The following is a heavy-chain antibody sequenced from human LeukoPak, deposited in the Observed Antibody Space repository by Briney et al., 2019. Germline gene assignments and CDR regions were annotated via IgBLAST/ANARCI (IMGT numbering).Heavy chain of an antibody. CDR3: ARVYRLLDF. CDR2: IGTSGNDL. V-gene: IGHV3-11*01. D-gene: IGHD2-2*01. Sequence: GRSLRLSCAASGFTFDDYTMHWVRQAPGKGLEWISYIGTSGNDLYYADSVKGRFTTSRDDAKNSLYLEMRSLRDEDTAVYYCARVYRLLDFWGQGTLVTVSS. CDR1: GFTFDDYT. J-gene: IGHJ4*02.